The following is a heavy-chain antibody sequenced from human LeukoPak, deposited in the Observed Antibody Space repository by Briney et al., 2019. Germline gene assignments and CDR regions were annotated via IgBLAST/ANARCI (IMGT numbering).Heavy chain of an antibody. Sequence: GGSLRLSCAASRFTFSNYWMHWVRQGPGKGLVWVSRISGDGRITRNADSVKGRFFISRDNAKNTLYLQMNRLRAEDTAVYYCARGGSPPEALGDTFDIWGQGTMVTVSS. CDR2: ISGDGRIT. CDR1: RFTFSNYW. CDR3: ARGGSPPEALGDTFDI. V-gene: IGHV3-74*01. D-gene: IGHD1-26*01. J-gene: IGHJ3*02.